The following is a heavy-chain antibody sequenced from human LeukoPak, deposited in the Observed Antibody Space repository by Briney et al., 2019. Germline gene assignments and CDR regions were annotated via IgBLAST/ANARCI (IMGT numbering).Heavy chain of an antibody. CDR2: IYYSGST. Sequence: SETLSLTCSVSGGSVSSYYWNWIRQPPGKGLEWIGNIYYSGSTNYNPSLKSRVFISLDTSKNQFSLKLSSVTAADTAVYYCARLAWYSSGLTLDYWGQGTLVTVSS. CDR3: ARLAWYSSGLTLDY. V-gene: IGHV4-59*08. D-gene: IGHD6-25*01. J-gene: IGHJ4*02. CDR1: GGSVSSYY.